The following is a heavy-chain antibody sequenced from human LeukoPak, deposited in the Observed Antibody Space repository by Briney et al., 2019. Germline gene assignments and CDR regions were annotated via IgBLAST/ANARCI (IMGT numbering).Heavy chain of an antibody. CDR2: ISGSGDSGSST. CDR3: AKGWIQLWF. V-gene: IGHV3-23*01. Sequence: GGSPRLSCAASGFTFSSYGMSWVRQAPGKGLEWVSTISGSGDSGSSTYYADSVKGRFTISRDISKNTLYLQMNSLRAEDTAVYYCAKGWIQLWFGGQGTLVTVSS. CDR1: GFTFSSYG. J-gene: IGHJ4*02. D-gene: IGHD5-18*01.